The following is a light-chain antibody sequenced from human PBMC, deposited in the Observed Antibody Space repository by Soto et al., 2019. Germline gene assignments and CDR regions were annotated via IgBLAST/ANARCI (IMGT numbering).Light chain of an antibody. CDR1: QTISSW. CDR2: KAS. Sequence: DIQMTQSPSTLSASVGDRVTITCRASQTISSWLAWYQQKPGKAPKLLIYKASTLKSGVPSRFSGSGSGTEFTLTINSLQPEDFATYYCQQAASFPITFGQGTRLEI. CDR3: QQAASFPIT. J-gene: IGKJ5*01. V-gene: IGKV1-5*03.